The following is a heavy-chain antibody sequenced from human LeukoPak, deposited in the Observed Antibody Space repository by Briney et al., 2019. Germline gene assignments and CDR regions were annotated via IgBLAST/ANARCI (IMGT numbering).Heavy chain of an antibody. V-gene: IGHV1-69*05. CDR2: IIPIFGTA. CDR1: GGTFSSYA. Sequence: SVKVSCKASGGTFSSYAISWVRQAPGQGLEWMGGIIPIFGTANYAQKFQGRVTMTRDTSTSTVYMELSSLRSEDTAVYYCARDHTPRGYSYGGGNGAFDIWGQGTMVTVSS. D-gene: IGHD5-18*01. CDR3: ARDHTPRGYSYGGGNGAFDI. J-gene: IGHJ3*02.